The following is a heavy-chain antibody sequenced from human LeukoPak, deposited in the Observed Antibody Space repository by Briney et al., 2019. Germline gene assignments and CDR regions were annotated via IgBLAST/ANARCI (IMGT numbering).Heavy chain of an antibody. CDR3: ARVAYSSGWWGTSNRYYYYYMDV. D-gene: IGHD6-19*01. V-gene: IGHV1-18*01. Sequence: ASVKVSCKASGYTFTSYGISWVRQAPGQGLWWMGWISGYKGNPNYAQKLQGRVTMTTDTSTSTAYMELRSLRPDDTAVYYCARVAYSSGWWGTSNRYYYYYMDVWGKGTTVTVSS. J-gene: IGHJ6*03. CDR2: ISGYKGNP. CDR1: GYTFTSYG.